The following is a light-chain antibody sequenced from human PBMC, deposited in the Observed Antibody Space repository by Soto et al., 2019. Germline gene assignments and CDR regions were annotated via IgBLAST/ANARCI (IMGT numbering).Light chain of an antibody. Sequence: DIQMTQSPSFLSASAGDRVTIFCRASQSISNFLHWYQQKPGKAPKLLIYSASKLESGVPPRFGGSGSGTDFTLTISCLQPEDFATYYCQQSYRNPRTFGLGTRVEIK. J-gene: IGKJ1*01. CDR3: QQSYRNPRT. V-gene: IGKV1-39*01. CDR1: QSISNF. CDR2: SAS.